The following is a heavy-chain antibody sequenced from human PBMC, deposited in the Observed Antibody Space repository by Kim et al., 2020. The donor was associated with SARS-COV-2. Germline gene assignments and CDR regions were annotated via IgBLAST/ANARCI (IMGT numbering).Heavy chain of an antibody. CDR3: AGDGGTYGMDI. CDR1: GGSFNGYY. CDR2: INHSGYT. J-gene: IGHJ6*02. D-gene: IGHD3-10*01. V-gene: IGHV4-34*01. Sequence: SETLSLTCAVSGGSFNGYYWSWIRQPPGKGLEWIGEINHSGYTNHNPSLKSRVTMSVDTSRNQLSLMLRSGTAADTAVFYCAGDGGTYGMDIWCPGTTV.